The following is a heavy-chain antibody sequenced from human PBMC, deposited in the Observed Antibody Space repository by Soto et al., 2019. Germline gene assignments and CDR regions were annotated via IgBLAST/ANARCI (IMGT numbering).Heavy chain of an antibody. CDR3: ERNLKRGYSYGPFDY. CDR1: GGSISSYY. D-gene: IGHD5-18*01. J-gene: IGHJ4*02. V-gene: IGHV4-59*01. CDR2: IYYSGST. Sequence: SETLSLTCTVSGGSISSYYWSWIRQPPGKGLEWIGYIYYSGSTNYNPSLKSRVTISVATSKNQFSLKLSSVTAADTAVYYCERNLKRGYSYGPFDYWGQGTLVTVFS.